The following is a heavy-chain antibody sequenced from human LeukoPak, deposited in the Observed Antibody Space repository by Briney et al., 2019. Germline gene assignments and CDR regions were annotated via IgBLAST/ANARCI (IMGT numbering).Heavy chain of an antibody. V-gene: IGHV3-23*01. CDR1: GFTFRYAW. D-gene: IGHD6-6*01. CDR2: ITGSGDST. CDR3: GKERYGSSSVVDY. Sequence: PGGSLRLSCAASGFTFRYAWMNWVRQAPGKGLEWVSGITGSGDSTYYADSVKGRFTISRDNSKNTVYLQMNSLRVEDTAVYHCGKERYGSSSVVDYWGHGTLVTVSS. J-gene: IGHJ4*01.